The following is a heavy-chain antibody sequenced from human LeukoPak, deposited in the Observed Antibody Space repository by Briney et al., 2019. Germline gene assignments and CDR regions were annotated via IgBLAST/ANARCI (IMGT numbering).Heavy chain of an antibody. CDR3: ARKASWGWFDP. Sequence: SETLSLTCTVSGGSISSGEYYWSWIRQPPGKGLEWIGYIYYSGSTYYNPSLKSRVTISVDTSKNQFSLKLSSVTAADTAVYYCARKASWGWFDPWGREPWSPSPQ. J-gene: IGHJ5*02. CDR1: GGSISSGEYY. CDR2: IYYSGST. D-gene: IGHD2-2*01. V-gene: IGHV4-30-4*01.